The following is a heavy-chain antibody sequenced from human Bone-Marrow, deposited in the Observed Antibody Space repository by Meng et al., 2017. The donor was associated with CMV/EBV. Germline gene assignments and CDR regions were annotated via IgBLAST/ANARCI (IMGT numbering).Heavy chain of an antibody. Sequence: ASVKVSCKASGYTFTSYGISWVRQAPGQGLEWMGWISAYNGNTNYAQKLQGRVTMTTDTSTSTAYMELRSLKSDDTAVYYCASSTRPFYGMDVWGQGTTVTVSS. CDR1: GYTFTSYG. J-gene: IGHJ6*02. V-gene: IGHV1-18*01. CDR2: ISAYNGNT. CDR3: ASSTRPFYGMDV.